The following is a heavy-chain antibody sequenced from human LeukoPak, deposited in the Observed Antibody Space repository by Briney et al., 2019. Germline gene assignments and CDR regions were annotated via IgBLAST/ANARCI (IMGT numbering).Heavy chain of an antibody. D-gene: IGHD2-2*01. CDR3: ARRKRSGCSSTSCLLNWFDP. Sequence: SETLSLTCTDPRGSISSYYWSWMRHPPGKGLEWIVYTYYSGITKYNPSFNSRVTLSVETTKNQFYLNLSSVTSADTTLYCSARRKRSGCSSTSCLLNWFDPWGQGTLVTVSS. CDR1: RGSISSYY. CDR2: TYYSGIT. J-gene: IGHJ5*02. V-gene: IGHV4-59*12.